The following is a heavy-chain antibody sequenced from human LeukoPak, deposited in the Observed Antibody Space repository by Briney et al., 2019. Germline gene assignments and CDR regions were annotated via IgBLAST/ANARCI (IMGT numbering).Heavy chain of an antibody. CDR1: GYTFTSYG. CDR2: ISAYNGNT. D-gene: IGHD3-10*01. V-gene: IGHV1-18*01. CDR3: ARDPGEGLWFGELSETYFDY. J-gene: IGHJ4*02. Sequence: ASVKVSCKASGYTFTSYGISWVRQAPGQGLEWMGWISAYNGNTNYAQKLQGRVTMTTDTSTSTAYMELRSLRSDDTAVYYCARDPGEGLWFGELSETYFDYWGQGTLVTVSS.